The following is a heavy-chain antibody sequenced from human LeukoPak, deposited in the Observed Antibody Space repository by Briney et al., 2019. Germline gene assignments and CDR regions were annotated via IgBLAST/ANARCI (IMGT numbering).Heavy chain of an antibody. V-gene: IGHV4-39*01. Sequence: SETLSLTCTVSGGSISSSYYYWGWIRQPPGKGLEWIGSIYYSGSTYYSPSLKSRVTISVDTSKSQFSLKLSSVTVADTSVYYCARGVRDYAFDAFAIWGPGTMVTVSS. CDR3: ARGVRDYAFDAFAI. D-gene: IGHD3-10*01. CDR1: GGSISSSYYY. J-gene: IGHJ3*02. CDR2: IYYSGST.